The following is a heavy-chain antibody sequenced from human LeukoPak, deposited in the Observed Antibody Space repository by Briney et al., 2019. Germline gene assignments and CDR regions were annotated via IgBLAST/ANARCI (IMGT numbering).Heavy chain of an antibody. CDR1: GVSISSSNSY. CDR3: ARHARNLLRYFDWSPMDV. J-gene: IGHJ6*03. Sequence: SETLSLTCTVSGVSISSSNSYWGWIRQPPGKGLEWIGSIYYSGNTYYNASLKSQVTISVDTSKNQFSLKLSSVTAADTAVYYCARHARNLLRYFDWSPMDVWGKGTTVTISS. V-gene: IGHV4-39*01. CDR2: IYYSGNT. D-gene: IGHD3-9*01.